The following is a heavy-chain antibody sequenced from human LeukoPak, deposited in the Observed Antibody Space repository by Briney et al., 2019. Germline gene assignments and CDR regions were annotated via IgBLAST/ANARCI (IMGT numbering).Heavy chain of an antibody. V-gene: IGHV3-48*04. CDR3: ARVGRISYYYYMDV. Sequence: GGSLRLSCAASGFTFSSYSMNWVRQAPGKGLEWVSYISSTSSTIYYADSVKGRFTISRDNAKNSLYLQMNSLRAEDTAVYYCARVGRISYYYYMDVWGKGTTVTVSS. J-gene: IGHJ6*03. CDR2: ISSTSSTI. CDR1: GFTFSSYS. D-gene: IGHD3-10*01.